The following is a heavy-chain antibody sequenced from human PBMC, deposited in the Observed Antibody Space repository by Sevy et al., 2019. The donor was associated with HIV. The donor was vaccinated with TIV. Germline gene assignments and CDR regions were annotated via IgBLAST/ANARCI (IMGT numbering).Heavy chain of an antibody. Sequence: GGSLRLSCAASGFAFSSYNMNWVRQAPGKGLEWVSSISSSTAYIYYADSVKGRFTLSRDNAKNSLFLQMNSLRVEDTAVYSCARDTGAMIRGHPSAFDYWGQGALVTVSS. CDR3: ARDTGAMIRGHPSAFDY. D-gene: IGHD3-10*01. J-gene: IGHJ4*02. CDR2: ISSSTAYI. V-gene: IGHV3-21*01. CDR1: GFAFSSYN.